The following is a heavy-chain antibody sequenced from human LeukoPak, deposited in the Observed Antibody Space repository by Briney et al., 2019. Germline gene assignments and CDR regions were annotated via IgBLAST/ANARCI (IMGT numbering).Heavy chain of an antibody. CDR3: AHSGSYCDY. Sequence: VGALRLSCAAPGFTFCHYWMRWVPQSPREGPEWGANIKEDGSGRNYVESVKGRFTHSRDNGKKSLYLQMDSLRAEATAVYYYAHSGSYCDYLRQGTGHSVSS. CDR2: IKEDGSGR. V-gene: IGHV3-7*02. D-gene: IGHD1-26*01. J-gene: IGHJ4*02. CDR1: GFTFCHYW.